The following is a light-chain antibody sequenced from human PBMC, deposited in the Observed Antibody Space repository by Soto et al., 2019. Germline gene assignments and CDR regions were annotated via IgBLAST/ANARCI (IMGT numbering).Light chain of an antibody. V-gene: IGKV3-20*01. CDR3: QQYGNVPLT. Sequence: EFVLTQSPGTLSLSPGEGATVSCRASQSVSNRYFAWYQQKPGQAPRLLIYRVSSRATGIPDRFSGSGSGTDFTLTISRLEPEDFAVYYCQQYGNVPLTFGGGTKVDIK. CDR1: QSVSNRY. J-gene: IGKJ4*01. CDR2: RVS.